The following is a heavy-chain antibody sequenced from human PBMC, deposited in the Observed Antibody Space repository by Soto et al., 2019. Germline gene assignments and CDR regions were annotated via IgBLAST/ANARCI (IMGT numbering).Heavy chain of an antibody. CDR2: IYYSGST. J-gene: IGHJ6*02. Sequence: SETLSPSCTVSGGSISSSSYDWGRIRQPPGKGLEWIGSIYYSGSTYYNPSLKSRVTISVDTSKNQFSLKLSSVTAADTAVYYCARLVAVAGTGYYYGMDVWGQGTTVTVSS. V-gene: IGHV4-39*01. D-gene: IGHD6-19*01. CDR3: ARLVAVAGTGYYYGMDV. CDR1: GGSISSSSYD.